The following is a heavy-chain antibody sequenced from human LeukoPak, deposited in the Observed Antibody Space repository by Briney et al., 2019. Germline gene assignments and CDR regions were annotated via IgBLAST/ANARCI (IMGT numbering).Heavy chain of an antibody. CDR3: ARDGPSGCGLLDY. J-gene: IGHJ4*02. CDR1: GGTFSSYA. D-gene: IGHD2-21*01. Sequence: GASVKVSCKASGGTFSSYAISWVRQAPGQGLEWMGRIIPIFGTANYAQKFQGRVTITTDESTSTAYMELSSLRSEDTAVYYCARDGPSGCGLLDYWGQGTLVTVSS. V-gene: IGHV1-69*05. CDR2: IIPIFGTA.